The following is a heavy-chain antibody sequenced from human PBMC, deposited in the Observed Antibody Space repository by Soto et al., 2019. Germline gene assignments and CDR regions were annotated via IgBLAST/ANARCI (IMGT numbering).Heavy chain of an antibody. CDR2: INAGNGNT. J-gene: IGHJ6*02. D-gene: IGHD2-2*03. Sequence: ASVKVSCKASGYTFTSYAMHWVRQAPGQRLEWMGWINAGNGNTKYSQKFQGRVTITRDTSASTAYMELSSLRSEDTAVYYCARVARLDIVVVPAVYGMDVWGQGTTVTVSS. V-gene: IGHV1-3*01. CDR1: GYTFTSYA. CDR3: ARVARLDIVVVPAVYGMDV.